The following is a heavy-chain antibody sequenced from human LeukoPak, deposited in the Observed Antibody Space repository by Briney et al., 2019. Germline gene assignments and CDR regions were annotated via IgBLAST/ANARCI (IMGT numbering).Heavy chain of an antibody. Sequence: SQTLSLTCSVSGGSISSGDYYRSWIRQPPGKGLEWIGYIYYSGSTYCNPSLKSRVTISVDTSKNQFSLKLSSVTAADTAVYYCARRFYGSGSIDPWGQGTLVIVSS. CDR2: IYYSGST. V-gene: IGHV4-30-4*01. CDR1: GGSISSGDYY. D-gene: IGHD3-10*01. CDR3: ARRFYGSGSIDP. J-gene: IGHJ5*02.